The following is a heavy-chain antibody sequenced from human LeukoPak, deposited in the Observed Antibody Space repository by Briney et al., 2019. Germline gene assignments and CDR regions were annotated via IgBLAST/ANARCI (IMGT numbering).Heavy chain of an antibody. CDR3: ARDPADYDFWSGPNFDP. D-gene: IGHD3-3*01. J-gene: IGHJ5*02. V-gene: IGHV1-46*01. CDR1: GYTFTSYY. Sequence: ASVKVSCKASGYTFTSYYMHWVRQAPGQGLKWMGIINPSGGSTSYAQKFQGRVTMTRDTSTSTVYMELSSLRSEDTAVYYCARDPADYDFWSGPNFDPWGQGTLVTVSS. CDR2: INPSGGST.